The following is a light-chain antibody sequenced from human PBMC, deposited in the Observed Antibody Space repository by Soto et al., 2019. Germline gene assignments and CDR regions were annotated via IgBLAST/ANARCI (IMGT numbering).Light chain of an antibody. Sequence: EIVMTQSPATLSVSPGERATLSCRASQSVSSSLAWYQQKPGQAPRLLIYGASTRATGIPGRFSGSGSGTEFTLTIRSLQSEDFAVYYCQQYDDWPPRYTFGQGTKLEIK. V-gene: IGKV3-15*01. CDR2: GAS. CDR3: QQYDDWPPRYT. J-gene: IGKJ2*01. CDR1: QSVSSS.